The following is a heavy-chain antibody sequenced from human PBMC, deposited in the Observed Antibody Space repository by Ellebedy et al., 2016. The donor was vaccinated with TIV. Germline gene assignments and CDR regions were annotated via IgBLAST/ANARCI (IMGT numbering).Heavy chain of an antibody. D-gene: IGHD3-10*01. CDR3: VRDVFGGFFDY. CDR1: GFTFDDYG. J-gene: IGHJ4*02. CDR2: INWNGGGP. V-gene: IGHV3-20*04. Sequence: GESLKISCAASGFTFDDYGMSWVRQAPGKGLEWVSGINWNGGGPGYADSVKGRFTISRDNAKNSLYLQMSSLRAEDTAMYYCVRDVFGGFFDYWGQGTLVTVSS.